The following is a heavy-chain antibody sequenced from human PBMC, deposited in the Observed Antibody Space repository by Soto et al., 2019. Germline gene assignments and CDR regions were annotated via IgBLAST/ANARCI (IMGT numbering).Heavy chain of an antibody. V-gene: IGHV3-23*01. CDR1: GFTFSSYA. D-gene: IGHD6-19*01. J-gene: IGHJ3*02. Sequence: PGGSLRLSCAASGFTFSSYAMSWVRQAPGKGLEWVSAISGSGGSTYYADSVKGRFTISRDNSKNTLYLQMNSLRAEDTAVYYCAKEKTPGIAVAGRLDAFDIWGQGTMVTV. CDR3: AKEKTPGIAVAGRLDAFDI. CDR2: ISGSGGST.